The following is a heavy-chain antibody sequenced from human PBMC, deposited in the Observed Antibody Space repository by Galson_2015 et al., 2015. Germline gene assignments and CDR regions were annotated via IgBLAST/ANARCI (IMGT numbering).Heavy chain of an antibody. D-gene: IGHD5-24*01. V-gene: IGHV3-74*01. CDR3: ARDRGDGYNQDY. CDR1: GFTFTSYW. CDR2: INSDGRGT. Sequence: SLRLSCAASGFTFTSYWMHWVRQAPGKGLVWVSRINSDGRGTTYADSVQGRFTISRDNAKNTLYLQMNSLRVEDTAVYYCARDRGDGYNQDYWGQGSLVTVSS. J-gene: IGHJ4*02.